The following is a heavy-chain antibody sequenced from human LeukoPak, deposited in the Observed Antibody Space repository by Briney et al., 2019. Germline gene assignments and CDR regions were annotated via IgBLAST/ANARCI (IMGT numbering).Heavy chain of an antibody. Sequence: ASVKVSYTASGYTFTGYYMHWVRQAPGQGLEWMGWINPNSGGTNYAQKFQGRVTMTRDTSISTAYMELSRLRSDDTAVYYCARGSVYYHTYYYYMDVWGKGTTVTVSS. V-gene: IGHV1-2*02. D-gene: IGHD2-8*01. CDR2: INPNSGGT. J-gene: IGHJ6*03. CDR3: ARGSVYYHTYYYYMDV. CDR1: GYTFTGYY.